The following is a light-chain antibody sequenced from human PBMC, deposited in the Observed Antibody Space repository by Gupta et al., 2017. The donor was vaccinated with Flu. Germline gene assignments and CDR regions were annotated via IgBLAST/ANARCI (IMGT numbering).Light chain of an antibody. CDR1: SSDVGGYNY. CDR3: SSYTSSSTLV. J-gene: IGLJ2*01. CDR2: DVS. Sequence: SITISCTGTSSDVGGYNYVSWYQQHPGKAPKLMIYDVSSRPSGVSNRFSGSKSGNTASLTISGLQAEDEADYYYSSYTSSSTLVFGGGTKLTVL. V-gene: IGLV2-14*04.